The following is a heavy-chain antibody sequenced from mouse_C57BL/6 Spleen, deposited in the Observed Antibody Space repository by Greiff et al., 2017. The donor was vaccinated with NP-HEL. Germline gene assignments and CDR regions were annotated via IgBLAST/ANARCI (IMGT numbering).Heavy chain of an antibody. CDR1: GFTFSDYY. Sequence: EVMLVESGGGLVQPGGSLKLSCAASGFTFSDYYMYWVRQTPEKRLEWVAYISNGGGSTYYPDTVKGRFTISRDNAKNTLYLQMSRLKSEDTAMYYCASSMVTSWFAYWGQGTLVTVSA. J-gene: IGHJ3*01. CDR2: ISNGGGST. D-gene: IGHD2-2*01. CDR3: ASSMVTSWFAY. V-gene: IGHV5-12*01.